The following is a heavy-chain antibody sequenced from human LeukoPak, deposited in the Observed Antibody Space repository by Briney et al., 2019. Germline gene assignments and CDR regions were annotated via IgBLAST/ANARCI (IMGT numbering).Heavy chain of an antibody. V-gene: IGHV3-7*01. CDR3: AKGAHYSGSGNYRRGHYFDY. D-gene: IGHD3-10*01. J-gene: IGHJ4*02. CDR2: IKKDGSEK. Sequence: GGSLRLSCAASGFTFSSYWMSWVRQAPGKGLEWVANIKKDGSEKHYVDSVKGRFTISRDNAKTSLYLQMNSLRAEDTAVYYCAKGAHYSGSGNYRRGHYFDYWGQGTLVTVSS. CDR1: GFTFSSYW.